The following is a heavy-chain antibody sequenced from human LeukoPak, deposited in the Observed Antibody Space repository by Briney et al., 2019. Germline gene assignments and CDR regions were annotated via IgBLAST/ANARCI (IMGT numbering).Heavy chain of an antibody. Sequence: GGSLTLSCAASGFTFSSYWMSWVRQAPGKGLEWVANIKQDGSEKYYVDSVKGRFTISRDNAKNSLYLQMNSLRAEDTAVYYCARDGYSSSWYAGWFDPWGQGTLVTVSS. CDR3: ARDGYSSSWYAGWFDP. D-gene: IGHD6-13*01. V-gene: IGHV3-7*01. CDR2: IKQDGSEK. J-gene: IGHJ5*02. CDR1: GFTFSSYW.